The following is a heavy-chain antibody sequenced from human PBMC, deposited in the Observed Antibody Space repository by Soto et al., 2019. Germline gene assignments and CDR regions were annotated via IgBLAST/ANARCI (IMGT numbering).Heavy chain of an antibody. CDR3: ARDSSHYFDY. V-gene: IGHV1-18*01. CDR1: GYTFVTYY. D-gene: IGHD6-19*01. J-gene: IGHJ4*02. Sequence: GAEVQKPGASVKVSCKTSGYTFVTYYISWLRQAPGQGIEWMGWISTYNGKTNYIEDLQGRVTLTADTSTSTAYMELRSLQSDDTAVYFCARDSSHYFDYWGQGTLVTVSS. CDR2: ISTYNGKT.